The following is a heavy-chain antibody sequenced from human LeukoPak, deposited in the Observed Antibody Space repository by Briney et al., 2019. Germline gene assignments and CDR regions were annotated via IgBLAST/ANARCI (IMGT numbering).Heavy chain of an antibody. CDR3: AKYDI. J-gene: IGHJ3*02. CDR1: GFSFSNYD. CDR2: IRYDGSNK. Sequence: PGGSLRLSCAASGFSFSNYDMHWVRQAPGKGLEWVAFIRYDGSNKYYGDSVKGRFTISRDNSKNTLYLQMNSLRAEDTAVYYGAKYDIWGQGALVTVSS. V-gene: IGHV3-30*02.